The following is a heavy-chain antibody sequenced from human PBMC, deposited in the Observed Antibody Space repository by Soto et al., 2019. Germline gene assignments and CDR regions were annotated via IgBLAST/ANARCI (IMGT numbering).Heavy chain of an antibody. J-gene: IGHJ5*02. V-gene: IGHV1-69*02. CDR1: GGTFSSYT. D-gene: IGHD3-10*01. CDR2: IIPILGIA. CDR3: ASGVYYGSGSYYNWFDP. Sequence: QVQLVQSGAEVKKPGSSVKDSCKASGGTFSSYTISWVRQAPGQGLEWMGRIIPILGIANYAQKFQGRVTITANKSTRTAYMELSSLRYEDTAVYYCASGVYYGSGSYYNWFDPWGQGTLITVSS.